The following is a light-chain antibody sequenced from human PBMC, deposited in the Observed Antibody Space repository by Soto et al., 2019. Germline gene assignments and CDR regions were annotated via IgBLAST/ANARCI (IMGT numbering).Light chain of an antibody. CDR3: QQANSFPLP. V-gene: IGKV1-12*01. CDR1: QGVSKW. J-gene: IGKJ5*01. Sequence: DIQLTQSPSSLSASVGDRVTITCRASQGVSKWLAWYQQKPGTAPILLIHGASSLQSGVPSRVSGSGSGTDFTLTIPSLQPEDIAPYYCQQANSFPLPFGQGTRLDIK. CDR2: GAS.